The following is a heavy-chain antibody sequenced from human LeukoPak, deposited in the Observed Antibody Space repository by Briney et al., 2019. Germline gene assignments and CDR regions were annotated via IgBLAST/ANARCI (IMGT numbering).Heavy chain of an antibody. CDR3: ARIAVAGPQVHWFDP. D-gene: IGHD6-19*01. CDR1: GYTFASYA. CDR2: INTNTGNP. V-gene: IGHV7-4-1*02. J-gene: IGHJ5*02. Sequence: ASVKVSCKTSGYTFASYAMNWVRQAPGQGLEWMGWINTNTGNPMYAQGFTGRFVFSLDTSVSTAYLQISSLKAEDTAIYYCARIAVAGPQVHWFDPWGQGTLVTVSS.